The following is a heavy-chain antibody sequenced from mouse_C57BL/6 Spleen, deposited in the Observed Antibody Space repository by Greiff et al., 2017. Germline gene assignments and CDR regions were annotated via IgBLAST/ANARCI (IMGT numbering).Heavy chain of an antibody. Sequence: VQLQQPGAELVMPGASVKLSCKASGYTFTRYWMHWVKQRPGQGLEWIGEIDPCDSYTNYNQKFKGKSTLTVDKSSSTADMQISSLTSEDSAVYYCARSYDYGWYFDVWGTGTTVTVSS. CDR2: IDPCDSYT. CDR3: ARSYDYGWYFDV. CDR1: GYTFTRYW. V-gene: IGHV1-69*01. J-gene: IGHJ1*03. D-gene: IGHD2-4*01.